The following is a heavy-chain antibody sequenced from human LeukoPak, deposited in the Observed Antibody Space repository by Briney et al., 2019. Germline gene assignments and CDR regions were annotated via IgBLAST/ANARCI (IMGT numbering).Heavy chain of an antibody. CDR2: ISYDGSNK. CDR3: AKDYSSSWYSLDY. Sequence: GGSLRLSCAASGFTFSSYGMHWVRQAPGKGLEWVAVISYDGSNKYYADSVKGRFTIPRDNSKNTLYLQMNSLRAEDTAVYYCAKDYSSSWYSLDYWGQGTLVTVSS. J-gene: IGHJ4*02. V-gene: IGHV3-30*18. CDR1: GFTFSSYG. D-gene: IGHD6-13*01.